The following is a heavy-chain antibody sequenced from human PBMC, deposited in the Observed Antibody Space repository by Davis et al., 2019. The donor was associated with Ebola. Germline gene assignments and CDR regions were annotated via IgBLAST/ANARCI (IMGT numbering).Heavy chain of an antibody. Sequence: TPSLTPSIPGDRLSSNSAASNWTRQSPSEGLEWLGRTYYSSKWYTDYAPSVISRISINPDTSKNQFSLQLNSVTPEDTALYYCARGWLRAGMDVWGEGTTVTVSS. V-gene: IGHV6-1*01. CDR2: TYYSSKWYT. CDR1: GDRLSSNSAA. D-gene: IGHD5-18*01. CDR3: ARGWLRAGMDV. J-gene: IGHJ6*04.